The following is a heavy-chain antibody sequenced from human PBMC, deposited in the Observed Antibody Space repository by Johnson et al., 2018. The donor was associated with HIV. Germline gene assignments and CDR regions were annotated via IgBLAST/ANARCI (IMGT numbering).Heavy chain of an antibody. CDR1: GFTFSSYA. J-gene: IGHJ3*02. D-gene: IGHD5-24*01. V-gene: IGHV3-30-3*01. CDR2: ISYDGSNK. CDR3: ARGIDGSAQNSDAFDN. Sequence: QVQLVESGGGVVQPGRSLRLSCAASGFTFSSYAMHWVRQAPGMGLEWVAVISYDGSNKYYAVSVKGRFTLLRDNSKNTIYLQMNSLRGEDTAVYYCARGIDGSAQNSDAFDNWGQGTMVTVSS.